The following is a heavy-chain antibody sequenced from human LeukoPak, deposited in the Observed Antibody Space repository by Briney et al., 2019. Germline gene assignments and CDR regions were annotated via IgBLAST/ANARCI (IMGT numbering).Heavy chain of an antibody. J-gene: IGHJ4*02. CDR3: ARALYYDILTGYQTHTYYFDY. CDR1: GFTFSSYS. CDR2: ISSSSSYI. V-gene: IGHV3-21*01. Sequence: GGSLRLSCAASGFTFSSYSMNWVRQAPGEGLEWVSSISSSSSYIYYADSVKGRFTISRDNAKNSLYLQMNSLRAEDTAVYYCARALYYDILTGYQTHTYYFDYWGQGTLVTVSS. D-gene: IGHD3-9*01.